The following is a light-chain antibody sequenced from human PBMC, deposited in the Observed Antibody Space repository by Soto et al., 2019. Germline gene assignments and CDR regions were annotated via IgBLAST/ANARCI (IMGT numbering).Light chain of an antibody. J-gene: IGKJ5*01. CDR2: DAS. CDR1: QSVSSY. CDR3: QQRSNWTLT. Sequence: EMVMTQSPATLSVSPGERATLFSRASQSVSSYFAWYQQKPGQAPNLLIYDASNRATGIPARLSGSGYGTDFTITISSMEHEVFEVYYCQQRSNWTLTFGQGTRLEIK. V-gene: IGKV3-11*01.